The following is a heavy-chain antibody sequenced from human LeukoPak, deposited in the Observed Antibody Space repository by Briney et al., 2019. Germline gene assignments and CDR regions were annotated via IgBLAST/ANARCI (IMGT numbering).Heavy chain of an antibody. V-gene: IGHV1-69*13. J-gene: IGHJ4*02. CDR3: ARVRGAVQTFDY. CDR1: GGTFSSYA. CDR2: IIPIFGTA. Sequence: ASVKVSCKASGGTFSSYAISWVRQAPGQGLEWMGGIIPIFGTANYAQKFQGRVAITADESTSTAYMELSSLRSEDTAVYYCARVRGAVQTFDYWGQGTLVTVSS. D-gene: IGHD6-19*01.